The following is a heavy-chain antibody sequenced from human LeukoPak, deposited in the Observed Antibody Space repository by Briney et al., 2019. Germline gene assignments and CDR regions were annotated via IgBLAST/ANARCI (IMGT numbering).Heavy chain of an antibody. CDR3: AKGGYCSGGGCYIQFYFDF. Sequence: PGGSLRLSCAASGFTFSSYAMNWVRQAPGKGLEWVSSISGSGGGTYYADSVKGRFTIGRDNSKNTLYLQMNSLRAEDTAVYYCAKGGYCSGGGCYIQFYFDFWGQGTLVTVSS. D-gene: IGHD2-15*01. V-gene: IGHV3-23*01. CDR1: GFTFSSYA. J-gene: IGHJ4*02. CDR2: ISGSGGGT.